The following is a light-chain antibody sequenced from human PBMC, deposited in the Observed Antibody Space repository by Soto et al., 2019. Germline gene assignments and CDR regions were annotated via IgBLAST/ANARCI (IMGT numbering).Light chain of an antibody. CDR3: MQALQTPRT. V-gene: IGKV2-28*01. Sequence: DIVMTQPPLSLPVTPGEPASISCRSNESLLHSIGYNYLDWYLQKPGQSPQLLIYLGSNRASGVPDRFSGSGSGTDFTLKISRVEAEDVGIYYCMQALQTPRTFGQGTKLEIK. J-gene: IGKJ2*01. CDR1: ESLLHSIGYNY. CDR2: LGS.